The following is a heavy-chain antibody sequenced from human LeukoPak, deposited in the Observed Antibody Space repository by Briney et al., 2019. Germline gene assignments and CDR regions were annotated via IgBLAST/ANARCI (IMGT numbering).Heavy chain of an antibody. CDR3: ARDGFGTGSN. CDR2: ISSSSSYI. V-gene: IGHV3-21*04. D-gene: IGHD3-16*01. CDR1: GFTFSSYS. J-gene: IGHJ4*02. Sequence: GGSLRLSCAASGFTFSSYSMNWVRQAPGKGLEWVSSISSSSSYIYYADSVKGRFTISRDNAKNSLYLQMNTLRADDTAVYYCARDGFGTGSNWGQGTLVTVSS.